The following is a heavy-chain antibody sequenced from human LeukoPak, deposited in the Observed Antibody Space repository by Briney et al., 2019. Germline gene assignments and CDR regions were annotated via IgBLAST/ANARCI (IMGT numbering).Heavy chain of an antibody. Sequence: ASVKVSCKASGGTFSSYAISWVRQAPGQGLEWMGGIIPIFGTANYAQKFQGRVTITADESTSTAYMELSSLRSEDTAVYYCARDKFLEWSSGFYGMDVWGQGTTVMVSS. CDR1: GGTFSSYA. J-gene: IGHJ6*02. D-gene: IGHD3-3*01. CDR3: ARDKFLEWSSGFYGMDV. V-gene: IGHV1-69*13. CDR2: IIPIFGTA.